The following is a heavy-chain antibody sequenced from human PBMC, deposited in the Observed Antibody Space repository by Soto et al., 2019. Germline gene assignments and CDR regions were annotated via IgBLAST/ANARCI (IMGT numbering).Heavy chain of an antibody. CDR3: ARGTLYDYIWGSYRLRGDYYYMDV. V-gene: IGHV3-33*01. J-gene: IGHJ6*03. Sequence: QVQLVESGGGVVQPGRSLRLSCAASGFTFSSYGMHWVRQAPGKGLERVAVIWYDGSNKYYADSVKGRFTISRDNSKNTLYLQMNSLRAEDTAVYYCARGTLYDYIWGSYRLRGDYYYMDVWGKGTTVTVSS. CDR1: GFTFSSYG. D-gene: IGHD3-16*02. CDR2: IWYDGSNK.